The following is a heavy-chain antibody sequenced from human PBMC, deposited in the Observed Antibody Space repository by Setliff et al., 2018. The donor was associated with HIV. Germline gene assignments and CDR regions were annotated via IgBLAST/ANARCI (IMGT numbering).Heavy chain of an antibody. CDR3: ARDHGNGRAYNFWSGYYSLDY. CDR1: GYAFTSYA. V-gene: IGHV1-3*01. CDR2: INAGNGDT. D-gene: IGHD3-3*01. J-gene: IGHJ4*02. Sequence: RASVKVSCKASGYAFTSYAMHWVRQAPGQRLEWMGWINAGNGDTRYSQQFQDRVTITRDTSASTAYMELSSLRSEDTAVYYCARDHGNGRAYNFWSGYYSLDYWGQGTLVTVSS.